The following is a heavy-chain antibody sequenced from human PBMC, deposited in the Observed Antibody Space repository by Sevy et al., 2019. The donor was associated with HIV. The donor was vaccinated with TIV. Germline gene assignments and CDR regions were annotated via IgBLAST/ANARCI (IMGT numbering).Heavy chain of an antibody. CDR1: GFTFTSYE. Sequence: GGSLRLSCAASGFTFTSYEMNWVRQAPGKGLEWLSYISNSGTTIYYSDSVKGRFTISRDNDRNSLYLQMSGLRAEDTVVYYCARDFPPSATTVQHFDCWGQGTLVTVSS. J-gene: IGHJ4*02. CDR3: ARDFPPSATTVQHFDC. D-gene: IGHD4-17*01. CDR2: ISNSGTTI. V-gene: IGHV3-48*03.